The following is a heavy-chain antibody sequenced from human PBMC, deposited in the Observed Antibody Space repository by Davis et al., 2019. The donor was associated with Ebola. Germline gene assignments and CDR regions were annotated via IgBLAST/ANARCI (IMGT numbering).Heavy chain of an antibody. V-gene: IGHV3-21*01. Sequence: PGGSLRLSCAASGFTFSSYGMNWVRQAPGKGLEWVSSISSSSSYIYYADSVKGRFTISRDNAKNSLYLQMNSLRDEDTAVYYCARVGAAAGIGSFDYWGQGTLVTVSS. CDR1: GFTFSSYG. D-gene: IGHD6-13*01. CDR3: ARVGAAAGIGSFDY. CDR2: ISSSSSYI. J-gene: IGHJ4*02.